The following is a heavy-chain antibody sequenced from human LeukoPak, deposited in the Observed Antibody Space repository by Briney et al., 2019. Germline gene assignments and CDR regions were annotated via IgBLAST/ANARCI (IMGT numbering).Heavy chain of an antibody. D-gene: IGHD3-10*01. CDR1: GYTLTELS. CDR3: ATAHLWFGDKFDY. Sequence: ASVNVSCKVSGYTLTELSMHWVRQAPGKGLEWMGGFDPEDGETIYAQKFQGRVTMTEDTSTDTAYMELSSLRSEDTAVYYCATAHLWFGDKFDYWGQGILVTVSS. J-gene: IGHJ4*02. V-gene: IGHV1-24*01. CDR2: FDPEDGET.